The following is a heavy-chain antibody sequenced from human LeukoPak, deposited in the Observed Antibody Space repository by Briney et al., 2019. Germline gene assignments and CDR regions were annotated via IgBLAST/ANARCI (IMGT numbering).Heavy chain of an antibody. CDR2: IKSKTDGGTT. D-gene: IGHD3-10*01. Sequence: GGSLRLSCAASGFTFSNAWMSWVRQAPGKGLEWVGRIKSKTDGGTTDYAAPVKGRFTISRDDSKNTLYLQMNSLKTEDTAVYYCTTDIGLSTGAMVRGVPSYYYMDVWGKGTTVTVSS. CDR3: TTDIGLSTGAMVRGVPSYYYMDV. J-gene: IGHJ6*03. CDR1: GFTFSNAW. V-gene: IGHV3-15*01.